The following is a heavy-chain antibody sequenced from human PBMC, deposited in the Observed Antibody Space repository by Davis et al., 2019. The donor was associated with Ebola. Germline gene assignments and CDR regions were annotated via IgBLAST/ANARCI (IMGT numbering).Heavy chain of an antibody. CDR2: ISYDGSNK. V-gene: IGHV3-30*18. Sequence: GESLKISCAASGFTFSSYGMHWVRQAPGKGLEWVAVISYDGSNKYYADSVKGRFTISRDNSKNTLYLQMNSLRAEDTAVYYCAKDGLMTTVIYYGMDVWGKGTTVTVSS. D-gene: IGHD4-11*01. CDR3: AKDGLMTTVIYYGMDV. CDR1: GFTFSSYG. J-gene: IGHJ6*04.